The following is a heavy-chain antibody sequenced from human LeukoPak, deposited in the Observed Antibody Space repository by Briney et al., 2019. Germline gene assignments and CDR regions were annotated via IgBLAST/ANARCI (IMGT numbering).Heavy chain of an antibody. Sequence: GGSLRLSCAASGFTFSNYYMTWVRQAPGKGLEWVANIKQDGSEKYYMDSVKGRFTISRDNARNSLSLQLNSLRAEDTAVYYCARLRDSFWGQGTMVTVSS. CDR1: GFTFSNYY. V-gene: IGHV3-7*01. J-gene: IGHJ3*01. CDR3: ARLRDSF. CDR2: IKQDGSEK.